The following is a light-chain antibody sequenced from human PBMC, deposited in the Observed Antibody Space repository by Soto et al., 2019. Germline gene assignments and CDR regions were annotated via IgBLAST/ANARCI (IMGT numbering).Light chain of an antibody. CDR1: QIISGW. CDR3: QHYTSSSPT. Sequence: DIQMTQSPSTLSASIGDRVSITCRASQIISGWMAWYQQKPGKAPKLLIYKSSTLESGVPSRFSGSGSVTEFTLTISSLQPDDFATYYCQHYTSSSPTFGQGTKVDIK. V-gene: IGKV1-5*03. J-gene: IGKJ1*01. CDR2: KSS.